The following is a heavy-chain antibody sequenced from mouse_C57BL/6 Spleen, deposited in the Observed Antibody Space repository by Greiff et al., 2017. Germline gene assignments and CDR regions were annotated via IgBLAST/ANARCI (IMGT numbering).Heavy chain of an antibody. Sequence: VQLQQSGPELVKPGASVKIPCKASGYTFTDYNMDWVKQSHGKSLEWIGDINPNNGGTSYNQKFKGKATLNVDKYSSTAYMELRSLTSEDTAVYYCARSLMIYCGYYEFAYWGQGTLVTVSA. CDR3: ARSLMIYCGYYEFAY. J-gene: IGHJ3*01. D-gene: IGHD2-3*01. V-gene: IGHV1-18*01. CDR1: GYTFTDYN. CDR2: INPNNGGT.